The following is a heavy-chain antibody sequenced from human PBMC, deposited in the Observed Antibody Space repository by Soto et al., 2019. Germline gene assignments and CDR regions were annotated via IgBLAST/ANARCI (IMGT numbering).Heavy chain of an antibody. Sequence: ASVKVSCKASGYTFTSYGISWVRQAPGQGLEWMGWISAYNGNTNYAQKLQGRVTMTTDTSKTTAYMELGSLGSDDTAVYYCAVDKGLISEWLVVDFDYWGQGTLVTVSS. CDR3: AVDKGLISEWLVVDFDY. CDR2: ISAYNGNT. CDR1: GYTFTSYG. V-gene: IGHV1-18*01. D-gene: IGHD2-15*01. J-gene: IGHJ4*02.